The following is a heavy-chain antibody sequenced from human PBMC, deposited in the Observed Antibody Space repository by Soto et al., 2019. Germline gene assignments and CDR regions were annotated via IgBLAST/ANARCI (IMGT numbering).Heavy chain of an antibody. Sequence: EVQLLESGGGLVQPGGSLRLSCAASGSSFSSYAMNWVRQAPGKGLGWVSSISGPGSITYYADSVKGRFTISRDNSKDTLYMQMNSLRVEDTAVYYCAKGGFWVHYGMDVWGQGTTVTVSS. CDR3: AKGGFWVHYGMDV. D-gene: IGHD3-16*01. CDR2: ISGPGSIT. CDR1: GSSFSSYA. J-gene: IGHJ6*02. V-gene: IGHV3-23*01.